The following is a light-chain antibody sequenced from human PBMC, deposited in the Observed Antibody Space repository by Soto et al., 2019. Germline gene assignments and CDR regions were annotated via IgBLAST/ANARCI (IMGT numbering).Light chain of an antibody. CDR1: QSGDSD. CDR3: QKRSSWSHT. J-gene: IGKJ5*01. CDR2: GAC. Sequence: EIEWTLHPASLFLSHAERATLSCRASQSGDSDLVLYQQKPCQAPRLLIFGACNRATGIPARFSGSGSGTDFTLTINGLEPEDFALYYCQKRSSWSHTFGGGTRLEIK. V-gene: IGKV3-11*01.